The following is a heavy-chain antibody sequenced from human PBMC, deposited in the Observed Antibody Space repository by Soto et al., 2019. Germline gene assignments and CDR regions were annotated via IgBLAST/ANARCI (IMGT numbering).Heavy chain of an antibody. J-gene: IGHJ4*02. CDR1: GYSFTTNA. D-gene: IGHD4-17*01. Sequence: ASLKVSCKTSGYSFTTNAMQWVRQAPGEGLEWMGWINGVNGNTEYSRKFQGRVTISIDTSASTAYMEMSNLRSEDTAIYYCARRSPLYGIDVWGQGTLVTVSS. CDR2: INGVNGNT. CDR3: ARRSPLYGIDV. V-gene: IGHV1-3*01.